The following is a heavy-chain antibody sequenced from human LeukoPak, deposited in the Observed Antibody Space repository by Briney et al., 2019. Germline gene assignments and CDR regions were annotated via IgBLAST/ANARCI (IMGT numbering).Heavy chain of an antibody. CDR1: RLTLRSFW. V-gene: IGHV3-7*01. CDR3: ARQLAGPTGYFYMDV. Sequence: GGSQRLSCAASRLTLRSFWMRWVSQAPGKGLEWVANIKQDGSGRYYVDSVKGRFTISRDNAQNSLFLQMNSLRAEDTAFYYCARQLAGPTGYFYMDVWGKGTTVTVSS. CDR2: IKQDGSGR. J-gene: IGHJ6*03. D-gene: IGHD1-26*01.